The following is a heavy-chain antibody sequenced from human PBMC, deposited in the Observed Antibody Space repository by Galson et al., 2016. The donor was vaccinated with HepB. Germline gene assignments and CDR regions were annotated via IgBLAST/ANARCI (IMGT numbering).Heavy chain of an antibody. D-gene: IGHD6-19*01. V-gene: IGHV4-39*01. CDR1: GGSLRSSSHY. CDR2: IYYTENT. Sequence: LSLTCTVSGGSLRSSSHYWGWIRQPPGKGLEWIGSIYYTENTYYNSSLKSRLTISVDTSKNQFSLKLTSVTAADTALYYCVRLAVAGRRPDSWGQGALVTVSS. CDR3: VRLAVAGRRPDS. J-gene: IGHJ4*02.